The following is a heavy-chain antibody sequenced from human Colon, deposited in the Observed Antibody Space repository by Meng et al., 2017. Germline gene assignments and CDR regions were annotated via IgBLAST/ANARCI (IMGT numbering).Heavy chain of an antibody. D-gene: IGHD5-18*01. J-gene: IGHJ6*02. CDR1: GFVFSHYD. V-gene: IGHV3-64*02. CDR3: ARPRDTTIPYIGMDV. Sequence: GESLKISCAGSGFVFSHYDMYWVRQAPGKGLEWVAGINSNGDSTEYADSVKGRFTISRDNAKSTMFLQMGTLKPEDRAVYYCARPRDTTIPYIGMDVWGQGTTVTVSS. CDR2: INSNGDST.